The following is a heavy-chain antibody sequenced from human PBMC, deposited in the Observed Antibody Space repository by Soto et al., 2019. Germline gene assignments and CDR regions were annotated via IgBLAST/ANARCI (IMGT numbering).Heavy chain of an antibody. D-gene: IGHD3-16*02. CDR2: IYYSGST. J-gene: IGHJ4*02. V-gene: IGHV4-30-4*01. CDR3: ARDKGGYTAYYY. Sequence: PSETLSLTCTVSGGSISSGDYYWSWIRQPPGKGLEWIGYIYYSGSTYYNPSLKSRVTISVDTSKNQFSLKLSSVTAADTAVYYCARDKGGYTAYYYWGQGTLVTVPQ. CDR1: GGSISSGDYY.